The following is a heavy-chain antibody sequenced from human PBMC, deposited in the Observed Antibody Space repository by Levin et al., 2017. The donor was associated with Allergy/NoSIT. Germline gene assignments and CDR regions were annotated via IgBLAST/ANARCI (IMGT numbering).Heavy chain of an antibody. D-gene: IGHD6-13*01. V-gene: IGHV7-4-1*02. J-gene: IGHJ6*02. Sequence: GASVKVSCKASGYTFTSYAMNWVRQAPGQGLEWMGWINTNTGNPTYAQGFTGRFVFSLDTSVSTAYLQISSLKAEDTAVYYCARARKPSIAAAGTSGDYYYGMDVWGQGTTVTVSS. CDR1: GYTFTSYA. CDR2: INTNTGNP. CDR3: ARARKPSIAAAGTSGDYYYGMDV.